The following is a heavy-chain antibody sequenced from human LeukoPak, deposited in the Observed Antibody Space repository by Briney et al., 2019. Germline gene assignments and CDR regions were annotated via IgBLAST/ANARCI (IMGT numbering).Heavy chain of an antibody. CDR3: ARHTPASRTYYYDSSGYYNY. Sequence: SETLSLTCAVSGGSISSGGYSWSWIRQPPGKGLEWIGEINHSGSTNYNPSLKSRVTISVDTSKNQFSLKLSSVTAADTAVYYCARHTPASRTYYYDSSGYYNYWGQGTLVTVSS. D-gene: IGHD3-22*01. CDR1: GGSISSGGYS. J-gene: IGHJ4*02. CDR2: INHSGST. V-gene: IGHV4-34*01.